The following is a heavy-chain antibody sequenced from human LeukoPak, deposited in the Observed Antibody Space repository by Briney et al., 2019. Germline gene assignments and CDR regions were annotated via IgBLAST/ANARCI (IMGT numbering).Heavy chain of an antibody. V-gene: IGHV1-69*04. J-gene: IGHJ4*02. D-gene: IGHD3-10*01. CDR2: IIPILGIA. Sequence: ASVKVSCKASGGTFSSYAISWVRQAPGQGLEWMGRIIPILGIANYAQKFQGRVTITADKSTSTAYMELSSLRSEDMAVYYCAKTPGTDVITMVRGVPGYQKYFDYWGQGTLVTVSS. CDR1: GGTFSSYA. CDR3: AKTPGTDVITMVRGVPGYQKYFDY.